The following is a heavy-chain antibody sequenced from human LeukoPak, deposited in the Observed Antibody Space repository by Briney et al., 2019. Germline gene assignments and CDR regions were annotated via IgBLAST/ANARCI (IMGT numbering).Heavy chain of an antibody. J-gene: IGHJ4*02. D-gene: IGHD6-13*01. V-gene: IGHV4-4*07. CDR1: GGSISSYY. CDR3: ARAKAAAGIDYFDY. Sequence: SETLSLTCTVSGGSISSYYWSWIRQPAGKRLEWIGRIYSSGSTSYNPSLKGRVTISVDTSKNQFSLKLSSVTAADTAVYYCARAKAAAGIDYFDYWGQGTLVTVSS. CDR2: IYSSGST.